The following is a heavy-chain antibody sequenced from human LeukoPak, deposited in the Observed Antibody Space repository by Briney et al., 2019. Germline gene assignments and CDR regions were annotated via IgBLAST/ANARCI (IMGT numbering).Heavy chain of an antibody. CDR1: GGSISSGGYY. CDR2: IYYSGST. V-gene: IGHV4-31*03. J-gene: IGHJ6*02. Sequence: SETLSLTCTVSGGSISSGGYYWSWIRQHPGKGLEWIGYIYYSGSTYYNPSLKSRVTISVDTSKNQFSLKLSSVTAADTAVYYCARDKGYCSSTSCHSYYYYGMDVWGQGTTVTVSS. D-gene: IGHD2-2*02. CDR3: ARDKGYCSSTSCHSYYYYGMDV.